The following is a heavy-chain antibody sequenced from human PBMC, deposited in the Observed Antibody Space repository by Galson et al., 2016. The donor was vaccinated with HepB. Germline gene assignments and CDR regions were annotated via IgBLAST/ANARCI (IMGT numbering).Heavy chain of an antibody. CDR3: AKAPTGDQSWDFDL. CDR2: XXNSXXXT. J-gene: IGHJ2*01. CDR1: GFTFSXYA. Sequence: SLRLSCAASGFTFSXYAMSLXRQAXXXGLXXASAXXNSXXXTFXADSXXGRFTISRDNSKNTLYLQMNSLRAEDTACYYCAKAPTGDQSWDFDLWGRGTLVTVSS. D-gene: IGHD7-27*01. V-gene: IGHV3-23*01.